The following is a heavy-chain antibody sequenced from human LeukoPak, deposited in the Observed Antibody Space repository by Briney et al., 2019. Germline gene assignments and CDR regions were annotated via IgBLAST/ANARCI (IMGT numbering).Heavy chain of an antibody. CDR2: IYKSGSN. D-gene: IGHD3-22*01. CDR3: ARAFFSSAYYPNWFDP. V-gene: IGHV4-59*01. Sequence: SETLSLTCTVSGGSISTYYWSWIRQPPGKGLEWIGYIYKSGSNNYNPALKSRVTMSVDTSKYQFSLKLSSVTAADTAVYYCARAFFSSAYYPNWFDPWGQGTLVTVSS. CDR1: GGSISTYY. J-gene: IGHJ5*02.